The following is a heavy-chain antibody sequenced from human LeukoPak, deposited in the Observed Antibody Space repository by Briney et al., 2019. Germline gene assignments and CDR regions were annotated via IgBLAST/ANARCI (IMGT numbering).Heavy chain of an antibody. J-gene: IGHJ6*03. CDR1: GGSISSYY. D-gene: IGHD2-2*01. Sequence: SETLSLTCTVSGGSISSYYWSWIRQPPGMRLEWIGYIYTSEITSYNPSLKSRVTMSVDTSKNQFSLKLSSVTAADTAVYYCAREIVVVPAAIGYYYYYYMDVWGKGTTVTVSS. CDR2: IYTSEIT. V-gene: IGHV4-4*09. CDR3: AREIVVVPAAIGYYYYYYMDV.